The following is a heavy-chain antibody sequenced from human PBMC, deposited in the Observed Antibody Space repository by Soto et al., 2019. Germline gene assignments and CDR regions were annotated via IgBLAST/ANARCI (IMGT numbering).Heavy chain of an antibody. V-gene: IGHV4-59*03. CDR2: IYHSGAT. CDR1: GGSITGYY. D-gene: IGHD3-9*01. CDR3: ARSSLTGPPVQYHPYGLDV. J-gene: IGHJ6*04. Sequence: PSETLSLTCTVSGGSITGYYWSWIRQPPGKGLDFIGYIYHSGATEYTASLQSRVTISVEKSQNQFSLRMEDMSPSDTAMYFXARSSLTGPPVQYHPYGLDVSDEAPTLNVSS.